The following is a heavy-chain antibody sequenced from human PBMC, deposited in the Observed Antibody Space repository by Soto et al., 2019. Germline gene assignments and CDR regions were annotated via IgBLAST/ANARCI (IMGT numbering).Heavy chain of an antibody. CDR1: GGSISSSNW. CDR3: ASNPGKKTVAGGEPYGMDV. D-gene: IGHD6-19*01. J-gene: IGHJ6*02. CDR2: IYHSGST. V-gene: IGHV4-4*02. Sequence: PSETLSLTCAVSGGSISSSNWWGWVRQPPGKGLEWIGEIYHSGSTNYNPSLKSRVTISVDKSKNQFSLKLSSVTAADTAVYYCASNPGKKTVAGGEPYGMDVWGQGTTVTVSS.